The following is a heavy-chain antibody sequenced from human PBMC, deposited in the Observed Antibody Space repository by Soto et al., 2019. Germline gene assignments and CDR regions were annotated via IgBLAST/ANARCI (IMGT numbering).Heavy chain of an antibody. CDR2: IIPIFGTA. D-gene: IGHD6-13*01. J-gene: IGHJ6*02. V-gene: IGHV1-69*13. CDR1: GGTFSSYA. CDR3: ARVMGGPNERILGGTSSSPRYYYGMDV. Sequence: ASVKVSCKASGGTFSSYAISWVRQAPGQGLQWMGGIIPIFGTANYAQKFQGRVTITADESTSTAYMELSSLRSEDTAVYYCARVMGGPNERILGGTSSSPRYYYGMDVWGQGTTVTVSS.